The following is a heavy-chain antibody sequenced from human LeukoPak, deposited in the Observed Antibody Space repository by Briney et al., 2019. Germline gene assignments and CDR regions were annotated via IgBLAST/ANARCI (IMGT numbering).Heavy chain of an antibody. CDR1: GGSISSYY. V-gene: IGHV4-34*01. J-gene: IGHJ5*02. Sequence: KPSETLSLTCTVSGGSISSYYWSWIRQPPGKGLEWIGEINHSGSTNYNPSLKSRVTISIDTSKNQFSLKVSSVTAADTAVYYCANSLGYCSGGSCYSEYNYLDPWGQGTLVTVSS. D-gene: IGHD2-15*01. CDR2: INHSGST. CDR3: ANSLGYCSGGSCYSEYNYLDP.